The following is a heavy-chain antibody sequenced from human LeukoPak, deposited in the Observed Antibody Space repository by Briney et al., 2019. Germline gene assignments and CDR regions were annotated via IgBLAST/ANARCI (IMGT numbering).Heavy chain of an antibody. D-gene: IGHD1-26*01. V-gene: IGHV3-30-3*01. J-gene: IGHJ4*02. CDR2: ISNDGSSK. Sequence: GRSLRLSCAASGFTFSSYAMHGVRHAPGKGLEWVAVISNDGSSKHHTDSVKGRFTISRDNSKNTLYLQMNSLRAEDTAVYYCARDLSGRYSSDYWGQGTLVTVSS. CDR3: ARDLSGRYSSDY. CDR1: GFTFSSYA.